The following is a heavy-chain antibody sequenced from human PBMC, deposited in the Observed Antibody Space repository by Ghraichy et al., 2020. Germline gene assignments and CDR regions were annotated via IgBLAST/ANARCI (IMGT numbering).Heavy chain of an antibody. D-gene: IGHD6-13*01. Sequence: GGSLRLSCAASGFTFSSYSMNWVRQAPGKGLEWVSSISSSSSYIYYADSVKGRFTISRDNAKNSLYLQMNSLRAEDTAVYYCARDGANIAAAGFDYWGQGTLVTVSS. J-gene: IGHJ4*02. CDR1: GFTFSSYS. CDR2: ISSSSSYI. V-gene: IGHV3-21*01. CDR3: ARDGANIAAAGFDY.